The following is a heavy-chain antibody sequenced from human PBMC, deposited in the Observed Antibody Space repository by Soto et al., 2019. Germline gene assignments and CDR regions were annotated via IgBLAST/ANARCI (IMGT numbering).Heavy chain of an antibody. CDR3: ARVLNYDFWSGYNNWFDP. V-gene: IGHV4-30-4*01. CDR1: GGSISSYY. CDR2: IYYSGST. J-gene: IGHJ5*02. Sequence: SETLSLTCTVSGGSISSYYWSWIRQPPGKGLEWIGYIYYSGSTYYNPSLKSRVTISVDTSKNQFSLKLSSVTAADTAVYYCARVLNYDFWSGYNNWFDPWGQGTLVTVSS. D-gene: IGHD3-3*01.